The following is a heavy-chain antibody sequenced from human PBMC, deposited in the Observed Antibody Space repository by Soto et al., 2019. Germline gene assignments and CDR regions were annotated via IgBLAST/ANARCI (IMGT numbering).Heavy chain of an antibody. CDR2: INANNGGA. CDR3: AREGVSYSLAPKTSWFDS. V-gene: IGHV1-2*02. CDR1: GYTFTDYH. Sequence: ASVKVSCKPSGYTFTDYHIHWVRQAPGQGLEFMGWINANNGGAGSAQQFQGRVTVTRDTSISTVYMELSNLRSDDTAVYYCAREGVSYSLAPKTSWFDSSCQGIRVTVS. J-gene: IGHJ5*01. D-gene: IGHD1-26*01.